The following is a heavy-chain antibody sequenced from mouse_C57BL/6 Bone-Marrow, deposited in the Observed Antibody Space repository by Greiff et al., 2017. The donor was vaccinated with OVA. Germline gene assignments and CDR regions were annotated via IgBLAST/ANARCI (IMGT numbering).Heavy chain of an antibody. CDR2: IWRGGST. D-gene: IGHD1-1*01. J-gene: IGHJ1*03. CDR1: GFSLTSYG. CDR3: AKNTIYYGSSSWYFDV. Sequence: QVHVKQSGPGLVQPSQSLSITCTVSGFSLTSYGVHWVRQSPGKGLEWLGVIWRGGSTDYNAAFMSRLSITKDNSKSQVFFKMNSLQADDTAIYYCAKNTIYYGSSSWYFDVWGTGTTVTVSS. V-gene: IGHV2-5*01.